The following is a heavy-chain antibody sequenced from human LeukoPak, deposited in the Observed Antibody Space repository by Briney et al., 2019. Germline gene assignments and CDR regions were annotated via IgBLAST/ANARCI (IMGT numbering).Heavy chain of an antibody. V-gene: IGHV1-18*01. CDR3: ARGGANCSGGRCPLNWFDP. Sequence: ASVKLSCKASGCTFTNYGITWVRQAPGQGLEWMGWISAYNGNTNYAQKLQGRVTMTIDKTTSTAYMELRSLRSDDTAVYYCARGGANCSGGRCPLNWFDPWGQGTPVTVSS. CDR2: ISAYNGNT. CDR1: GCTFTNYG. J-gene: IGHJ5*02. D-gene: IGHD2-15*01.